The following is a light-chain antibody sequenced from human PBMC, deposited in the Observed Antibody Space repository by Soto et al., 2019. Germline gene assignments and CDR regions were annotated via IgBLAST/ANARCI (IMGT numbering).Light chain of an antibody. CDR1: SSDVGSYNL. V-gene: IGLV2-23*02. J-gene: IGLJ2*01. CDR2: EVS. CDR3: CSYAGSSTLV. Sequence: SALTQPASVSGSPGQSITISCTGTSSDVGSYNLVSWYQQHPGKAPKLMIYEVSKRPSGVSNRFSGSKSGNTASLTSSGLQAEDAADYYCCSYAGSSTLVFGGGTKLTVL.